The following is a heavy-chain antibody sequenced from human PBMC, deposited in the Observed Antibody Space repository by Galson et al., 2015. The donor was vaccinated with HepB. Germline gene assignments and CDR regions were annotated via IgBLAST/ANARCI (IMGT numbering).Heavy chain of an antibody. CDR3: TRESPYCSGGSCLNLVRKPIDY. D-gene: IGHD2-15*01. CDR1: GFTFSSYS. V-gene: IGHV3-21*01. Sequence: SLRLSCAASGFTFSSYSMNWVRQAPGQGLEWVSCITGGSSYIYYEDSMKGRFTISRDNAKNSLYLQMNRLRAEDTAVYYCTRESPYCSGGSCLNLVRKPIDYWGQGTLVTVSS. J-gene: IGHJ4*02. CDR2: ITGGSSYI.